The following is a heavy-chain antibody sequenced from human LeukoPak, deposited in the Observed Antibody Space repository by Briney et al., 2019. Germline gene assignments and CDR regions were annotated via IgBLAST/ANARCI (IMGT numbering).Heavy chain of an antibody. Sequence: SETLSLTCTVSGGSISSSSYYWGWIRQPPGKGLEWIGSIYYSGSTYYNPSLKSRVTISVDTSKNQFSLKLSSVTAADTAVYYCAREREYSSGWYDCWGQGTLVTVSS. CDR2: IYYSGST. CDR1: GGSISSSSYY. D-gene: IGHD6-19*01. J-gene: IGHJ5*01. CDR3: AREREYSSGWYDC. V-gene: IGHV4-39*07.